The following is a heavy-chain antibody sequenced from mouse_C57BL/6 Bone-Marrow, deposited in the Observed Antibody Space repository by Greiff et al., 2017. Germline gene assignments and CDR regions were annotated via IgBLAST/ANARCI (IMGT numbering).Heavy chain of an antibody. CDR2: IWRGGST. J-gene: IGHJ1*03. CDR1: GFSLTSYG. D-gene: IGHD2-1*01. V-gene: IGHV2-5*01. Sequence: QVQLQQSGPGLVQPSQSLSITCTVSGFSLTSYGVHWVRQSPGKGLEWLGVIWRGGSTDYNAALMSRLSITKDNSKSQVFFKMNSLQADDTAIYXCANYGISWYFDVWGTGTTVTVSS. CDR3: ANYGISWYFDV.